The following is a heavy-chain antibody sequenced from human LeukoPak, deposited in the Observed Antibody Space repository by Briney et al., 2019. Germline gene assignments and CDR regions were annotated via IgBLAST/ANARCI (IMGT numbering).Heavy chain of an antibody. Sequence: SETLSLTCTVSYGSISDISYYWGWIRQPPGKGLEWIGSIYYSGSTYYNPSLKSRVTISVDTSKNQFSLKLSSVTAADTAVYYCADSSSWHPGAFDIWGQGTMVTVSS. CDR1: YGSISDISYY. CDR3: ADSSSWHPGAFDI. CDR2: IYYSGST. D-gene: IGHD6-13*01. J-gene: IGHJ3*02. V-gene: IGHV4-39*07.